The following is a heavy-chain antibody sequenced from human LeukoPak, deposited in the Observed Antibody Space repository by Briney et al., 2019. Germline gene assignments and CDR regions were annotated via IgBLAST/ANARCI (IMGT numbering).Heavy chain of an antibody. V-gene: IGHV3-48*03. CDR1: EFPFSGYE. CDR3: ARDGKKYCTNGVCYHFDY. J-gene: IGHJ4*02. Sequence: GGSLRLSCAASEFPFSGYEMNWVRQAPGKGLEWVSYISSSGNTINYADSVKGRFTISRDNSKNTLYLQMNSLRAEDTAVYYCARDGKKYCTNGVCYHFDYWGQGTLVTVSS. D-gene: IGHD2-8*01. CDR2: ISSSGNTI.